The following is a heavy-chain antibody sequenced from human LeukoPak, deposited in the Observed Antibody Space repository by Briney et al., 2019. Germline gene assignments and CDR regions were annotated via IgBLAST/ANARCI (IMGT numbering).Heavy chain of an antibody. D-gene: IGHD3-10*01. Sequence: GESLKISCKGSGYSFTSYWIGWVRQMPGKGLERMGIIYPGDSDTRYSPSFQGQITISADKSISTAYLQWSSLKASDTAMYYCARRSTYGSGTNYLFDYWGQGTLVTVSS. CDR1: GYSFTSYW. J-gene: IGHJ4*02. CDR3: ARRSTYGSGTNYLFDY. CDR2: IYPGDSDT. V-gene: IGHV5-51*01.